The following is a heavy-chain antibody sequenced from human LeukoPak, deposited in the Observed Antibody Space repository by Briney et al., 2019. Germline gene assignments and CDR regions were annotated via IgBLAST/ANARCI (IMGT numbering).Heavy chain of an antibody. V-gene: IGHV1-18*01. CDR2: ISPYNGNT. D-gene: IGHD3-22*01. J-gene: IGHJ4*02. CDR3: ATLAQDYYDSSGYF. CDR1: GYPFTTYG. Sequence: ASVKVSCKASGYPFTTYGISWLRQAPGQGLEWVGWISPYNGNTDYAQKVQGRVTMTTDTSTSTAHMQLRRLRSDATAVYYCATLAQDYYDSSGYFWGQGTPLTVSS.